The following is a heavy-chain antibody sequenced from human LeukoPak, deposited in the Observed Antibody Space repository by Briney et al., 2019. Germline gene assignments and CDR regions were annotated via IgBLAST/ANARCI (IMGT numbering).Heavy chain of an antibody. CDR2: IYYSGST. CDR3: ARLPVYYYDISGPYL. D-gene: IGHD3-22*01. Sequence: SETLNRICTVSGGSISSSSYYWGWIRQPPGKGLEWIGSIYYSGSTYYNPSLKSRVTISVDTSKNQFSLKLSSVTAADTAVYYCARLPVYYYDISGPYLWGHGTVVTVSS. J-gene: IGHJ3*01. V-gene: IGHV4-39*01. CDR1: GGSISSSSYY.